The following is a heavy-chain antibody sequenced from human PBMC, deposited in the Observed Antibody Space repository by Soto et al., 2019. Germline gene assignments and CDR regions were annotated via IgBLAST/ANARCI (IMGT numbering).Heavy chain of an antibody. CDR1: GFTFSDYH. J-gene: IGHJ4*02. D-gene: IGHD3-10*01. V-gene: IGHV3-11*01. CDR3: AREVNCYFF. Sequence: GSLRLSCAASGFTFSDYHMSWIRQAPGKGLEWVSYISSGGSALYYADSVKGRFTISRDNAKNSLYLQMNSLRAEDSAVYYCAREVNCYFFWGQGTLVTVSS. CDR2: ISSGGSAL.